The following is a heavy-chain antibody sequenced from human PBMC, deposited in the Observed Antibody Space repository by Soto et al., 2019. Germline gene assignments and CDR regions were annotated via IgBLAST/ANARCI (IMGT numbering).Heavy chain of an antibody. J-gene: IGHJ4*02. D-gene: IGHD2-2*01. Sequence: QVQLVQSGAEVKKPGSSVKVSCKASGGTFSSYTISWVRQAPGQGLEWMGRIIPILGIANYAQKFQGRVTITADKSTSTAYMELSSLRSEHTAVYYCARSLAYCSSTSCQLDYSGQGTLVTVSS. CDR1: GGTFSSYT. V-gene: IGHV1-69*02. CDR3: ARSLAYCSSTSCQLDY. CDR2: IIPILGIA.